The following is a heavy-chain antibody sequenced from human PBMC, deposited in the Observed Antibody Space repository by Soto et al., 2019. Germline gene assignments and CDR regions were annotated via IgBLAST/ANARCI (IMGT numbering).Heavy chain of an antibody. CDR3: ATFTRTGTTFDY. Sequence: GASVKVSCKVSGYTLTELSMHWVRQAPGKGLEWMGGFDPEDGETIYAQKFQGRVTMTEDTSTDTAYMELSSLRSEDTAVYYCATFTRTGTTFDYWGQGTLVTVSS. D-gene: IGHD1-7*01. CDR2: FDPEDGET. J-gene: IGHJ4*02. V-gene: IGHV1-24*01. CDR1: GYTLTELS.